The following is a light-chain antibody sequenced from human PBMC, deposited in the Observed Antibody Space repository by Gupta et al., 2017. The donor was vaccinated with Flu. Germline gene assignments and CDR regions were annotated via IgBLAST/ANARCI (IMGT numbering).Light chain of an antibody. J-gene: IGLJ1*01. CDR2: DVS. CDR1: SSDVGAYNY. CDR3: SSYTSSSSYV. V-gene: IGLV2-14*01. Sequence: QSALTQPDPVSGSTGQSIPIPCTGTSSDVGAYNYVSWYQQHPGTAPKLMIYDVSNRPSGVSNRFSGSKSGNTASLTISGLQAEDEADYYCSSYTSSSSYVFGTGTKVTVL.